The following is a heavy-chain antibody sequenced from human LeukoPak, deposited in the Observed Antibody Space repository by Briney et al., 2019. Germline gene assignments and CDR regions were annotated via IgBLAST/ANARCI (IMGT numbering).Heavy chain of an antibody. CDR1: GFTFSIYD. CDR3: ARITYYDFWSGSYFDY. Sequence: GGSLRLSCEASGFTFSIYDMYWVRQAPGKGLEWVANIKQDGSEKYYVDSVKGRFTISRDNAKNSLYLQMNSLRAEDTAVYYCARITYYDFWSGSYFDYWGQGTLVTVSS. D-gene: IGHD3-3*01. CDR2: IKQDGSEK. J-gene: IGHJ4*02. V-gene: IGHV3-7*01.